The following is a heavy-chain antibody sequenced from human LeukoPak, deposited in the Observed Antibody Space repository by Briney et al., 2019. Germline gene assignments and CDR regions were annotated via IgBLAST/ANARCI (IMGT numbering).Heavy chain of an antibody. CDR3: ARDQDSSGWSRYYFDY. CDR1: GDSVSSNSAA. J-gene: IGHJ4*02. CDR2: TYYRSKWYN. Sequence: SQTLSLTCALSGDSVSSNSAAWNWIRQSPSRGLEWLGRTYYRSKWYNDYAVSVKGRITINPDTSKNQFSLQLNSVTPEDTAVYYCARDQDSSGWSRYYFDYWGQGTLVTVSS. D-gene: IGHD6-19*01. V-gene: IGHV6-1*01.